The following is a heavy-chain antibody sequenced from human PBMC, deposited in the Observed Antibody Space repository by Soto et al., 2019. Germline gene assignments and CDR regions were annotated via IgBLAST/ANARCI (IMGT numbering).Heavy chain of an antibody. J-gene: IGHJ4*02. D-gene: IGHD1-1*01. CDR1: GHTLTELS. CDR3: AAGGTRWLHSPFDY. V-gene: IGHV1-24*01. CDR2: FDPEDGET. Sequence: QVELLQSGAEVKKPGASVKVSCKVSGHTLTELSMHWVRQAPGRGLEWMGGFDPEDGETIFAQKFQGRVTMTEDTSTDSNYMELTSLRSEDTALYYCAAGGTRWLHSPFDYWGQGTLVTISS.